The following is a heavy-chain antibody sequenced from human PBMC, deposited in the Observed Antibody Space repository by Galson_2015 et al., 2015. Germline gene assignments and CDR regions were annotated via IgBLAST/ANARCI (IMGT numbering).Heavy chain of an antibody. Sequence: GGSISSYYWSWIRQPPREGLEWIGYIYYSGSTNYNPSLKSRVTISVDTSKNQFSLKLSSVTAADTAVYYCARDRGELDYDSSGYYPGVAFDIWGQGTMVTVSS. V-gene: IGHV4-59*01. CDR2: IYYSGST. CDR3: ARDRGELDYDSSGYYPGVAFDI. J-gene: IGHJ3*02. D-gene: IGHD3-22*01. CDR1: GGSISSYY.